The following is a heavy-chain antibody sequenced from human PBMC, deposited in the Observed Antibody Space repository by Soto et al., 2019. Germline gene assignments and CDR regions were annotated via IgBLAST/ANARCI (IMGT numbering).Heavy chain of an antibody. Sequence: SDTLSLTCTVSGGSISIGDYYWSWIRQPPGKGLEWIGYIYYSGSTYYNPSLKSRVTISVDTSKNQFSLKLSSVTAADTAVYYCARTGIAAAGEGMDVWGQGTTVTVSS. J-gene: IGHJ6*02. CDR2: IYYSGST. V-gene: IGHV4-30-4*02. CDR1: GGSISIGDYY. CDR3: ARTGIAAAGEGMDV. D-gene: IGHD6-13*01.